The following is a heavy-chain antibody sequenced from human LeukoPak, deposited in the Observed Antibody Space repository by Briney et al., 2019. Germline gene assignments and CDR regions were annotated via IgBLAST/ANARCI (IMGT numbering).Heavy chain of an antibody. CDR3: AREHSSSWYTTHFDY. V-gene: IGHV1-69*13. Sequence: SVKVSCKASGGTFSSYAISWVRQAPGQGLEWMGGIIPIFGTANYAQKFQGGVTITADESTSTAYMELSSLRSEDTAVYYCAREHSSSWYTTHFDYWGQGTLVTVSS. CDR1: GGTFSSYA. D-gene: IGHD6-13*01. J-gene: IGHJ4*02. CDR2: IIPIFGTA.